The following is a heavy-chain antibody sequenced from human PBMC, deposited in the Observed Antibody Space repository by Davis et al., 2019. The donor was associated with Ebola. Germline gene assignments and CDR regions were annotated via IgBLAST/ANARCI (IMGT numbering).Heavy chain of an antibody. V-gene: IGHV1-2*04. CDR3: ARRQGTISGFDP. Sequence: ASVKVSCKASGYTFTSYYMHWVRQAPGQGLEWMGWINPNSGGTNYAQKFQGWVTMTRDTSISTAYMELSRLRSEDTAVYYCARRQGTISGFDPWGQGTLVTVSS. CDR1: GYTFTSYY. CDR2: INPNSGGT. D-gene: IGHD3-3*01. J-gene: IGHJ5*02.